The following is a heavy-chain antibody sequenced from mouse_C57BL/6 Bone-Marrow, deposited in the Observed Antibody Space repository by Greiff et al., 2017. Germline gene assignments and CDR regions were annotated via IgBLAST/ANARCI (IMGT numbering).Heavy chain of an antibody. V-gene: IGHV3-1*02. CDR1: GYSITSGYN. Sequence: EVMLVESGPDLVKPSPSLSLTCTVTGYSITSGYNWHWIRQFPGNKREWMGYIQNSGSTNYNHSLKSRIPITRDTSKNQLFLQLTSVTTEDTATYYWARGGSVVPHGYFEVWGAGTTVTVSS. CDR3: ARGGSVVPHGYFEV. CDR2: IQNSGST. J-gene: IGHJ1*01. D-gene: IGHD1-1*01.